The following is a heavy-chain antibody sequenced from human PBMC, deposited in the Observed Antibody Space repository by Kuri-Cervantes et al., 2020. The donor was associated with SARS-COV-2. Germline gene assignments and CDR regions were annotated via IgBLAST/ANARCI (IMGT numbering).Heavy chain of an antibody. J-gene: IGHJ6*02. CDR3: ARQVELSLDEYGMDI. Sequence: GSLRLSCSVSGASISSNTYYWGWIRQPPGKGLEWIGSVSYTGHTYLNPSLKSRVTISVHTSKTQFSLNLSSVTVADTAVYYCARQVELSLDEYGMDIWGQGTTVTVSS. CDR2: VSYTGHT. V-gene: IGHV4-39*01. D-gene: IGHD1-7*01. CDR1: GASISSNTYY.